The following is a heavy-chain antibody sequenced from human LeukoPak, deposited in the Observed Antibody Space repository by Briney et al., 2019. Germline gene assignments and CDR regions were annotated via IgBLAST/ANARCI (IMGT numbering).Heavy chain of an antibody. CDR1: AFTFSSYE. D-gene: IGHD1-26*01. CDR2: IRSKVYGGTT. V-gene: IGHV3-71*01. Sequence: GGSLRLSCAASAFTFSSYEMNWVRQAPGKGLEWVTFIRSKVYGGTTEYAASVKGRFTISRDDSNSIAYLQMNSLRAEDTAVYYCATLGATVGDYFDYWGQGTLVTVSS. J-gene: IGHJ4*02. CDR3: ATLGATVGDYFDY.